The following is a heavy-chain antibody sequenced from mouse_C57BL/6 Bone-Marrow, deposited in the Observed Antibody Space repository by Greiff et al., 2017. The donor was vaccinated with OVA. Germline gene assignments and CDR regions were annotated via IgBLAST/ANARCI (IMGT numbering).Heavy chain of an antibody. CDR3: ARTPLYGNYFDY. V-gene: IGHV5-6*02. CDR2: ISSGGSYT. J-gene: IGHJ2*01. D-gene: IGHD2-1*01. Sequence: EVKLVESGGDLVKPGGSLKLSCAASGFTFSSYGMSWVRQTPDKRLAWVATISSGGSYTYYPDSVKGRFTISRDNAKNTLYLQMSSLKSEDTAMYYCARTPLYGNYFDYWGQGTTLTVSS. CDR1: GFTFSSYG.